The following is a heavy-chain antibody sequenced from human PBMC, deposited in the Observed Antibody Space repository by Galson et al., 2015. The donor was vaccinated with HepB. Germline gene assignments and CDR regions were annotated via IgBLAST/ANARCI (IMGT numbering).Heavy chain of an antibody. J-gene: IGHJ4*02. CDR2: IDSSSSYT. CDR3: VRDPPLGTPFDH. D-gene: IGHD7-27*01. CDR1: GFTFSSYN. Sequence: SLRLSCAGSGFTFSSYNMNWVRQAPGKGLEWVASIDSSSSYTYYADSLKGRFTISRDNAKNSPYLQMNSLRPEDTAVYYCVRDPPLGTPFDHWGQGTLVTVSS. V-gene: IGHV3-21*01.